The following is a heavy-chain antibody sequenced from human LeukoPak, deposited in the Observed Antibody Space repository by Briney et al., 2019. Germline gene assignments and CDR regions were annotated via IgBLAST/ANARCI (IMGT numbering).Heavy chain of an antibody. CDR3: ARGGPDHAFDI. CDR2: VNNDGGGT. J-gene: IGHJ3*02. D-gene: IGHD1-14*01. Sequence: GGSLRLSCVASGFTFRNYWIYWVRQAPGKGLVYVARVNNDGGGTTYTDSVKGRFTISRDNAKNGAFLQMNSLRAEDTAIYYCARGGPDHAFDIWGQGTMVTVSS. V-gene: IGHV3-74*01. CDR1: GFTFRNYW.